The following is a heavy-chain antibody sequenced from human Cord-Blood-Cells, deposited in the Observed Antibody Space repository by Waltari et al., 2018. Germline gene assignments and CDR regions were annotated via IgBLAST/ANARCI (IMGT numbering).Heavy chain of an antibody. J-gene: IGHJ6*03. CDR1: GRSFSGYY. Sequence: QVQLQQWGAGLLKPSETLSLTCAVYGRSFSGYYWIWIRQPPGKGLEWIGEINHSGSTNSDPSLNARFTISVDTSKNQFSLKLVSVTASDTAVYYCAGVVLRFLEWFSYYYYYMDVWGKGTTVTVSS. D-gene: IGHD3-3*01. CDR3: AGVVLRFLEWFSYYYYYMDV. V-gene: IGHV4-34*01. CDR2: INHSGST.